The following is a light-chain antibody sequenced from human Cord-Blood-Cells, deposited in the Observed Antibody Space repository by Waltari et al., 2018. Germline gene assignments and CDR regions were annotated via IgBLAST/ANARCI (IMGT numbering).Light chain of an antibody. Sequence: QSALTQPASVSGSPGPSITISCTGTSSDVGSYNLVSWYQQHPGKAPKLMIYEGSKRPSGVANRFCGSKSGNTASLTISGLQAEDEADYYCCSYAGSSTWVFGGGTKLTVL. CDR3: CSYAGSSTWV. J-gene: IGLJ3*02. CDR1: SSDVGSYNL. V-gene: IGLV2-23*01. CDR2: EGS.